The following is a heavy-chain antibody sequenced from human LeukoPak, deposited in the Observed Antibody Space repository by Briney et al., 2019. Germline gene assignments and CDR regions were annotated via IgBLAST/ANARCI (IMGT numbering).Heavy chain of an antibody. CDR1: GGSISSYY. D-gene: IGHD3-3*01. J-gene: IGHJ4*02. CDR2: IYYSGST. CDR3: ARGGYYDFWSGYYIDY. Sequence: PSETLSLTCTVSGGSISSYYWSWIRQPPGKGLEWIGYIYYSGSTNYNPSLKSRVTISVDTSKNQFSLKLSSVTAADTAVYYCARGGYYDFWSGYYIDYWGQGTLVTVSS. V-gene: IGHV4-59*12.